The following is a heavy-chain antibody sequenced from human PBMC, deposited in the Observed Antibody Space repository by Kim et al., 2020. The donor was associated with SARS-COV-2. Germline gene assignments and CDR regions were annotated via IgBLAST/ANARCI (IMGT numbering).Heavy chain of an antibody. Sequence: SETLSLTCTVSGGSISSSSYYWGWIRQPPGKGLEWIGSIYYSGSTYYNPSLKSRVTISVDTSKNQFSLKLSSVTAADTAVYYCARGSDLPYSSSWWFDYWGQGTLVTVSS. V-gene: IGHV4-39*07. CDR2: IYYSGST. CDR3: ARGSDLPYSSSWWFDY. D-gene: IGHD6-13*01. J-gene: IGHJ4*02. CDR1: GGSISSSSYY.